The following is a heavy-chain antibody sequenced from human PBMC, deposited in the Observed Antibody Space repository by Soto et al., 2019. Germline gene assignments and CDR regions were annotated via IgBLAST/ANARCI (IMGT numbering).Heavy chain of an antibody. CDR2: ISWNSGTL. Sequence: EVQLVESGGGLVQPGRSLRLSCAASEFTFDNYAMHWVRQAPGKGLEWVSGISWNSGTLVYADSVKGRFTISRDNAKNSLFLQMNSLRPEDTALYFCAKGRTRPLELGSFGDNAFDVWGQGTMVTVSS. J-gene: IGHJ3*01. CDR1: EFTFDNYA. CDR3: AKGRTRPLELGSFGDNAFDV. V-gene: IGHV3-9*01. D-gene: IGHD3-10*01.